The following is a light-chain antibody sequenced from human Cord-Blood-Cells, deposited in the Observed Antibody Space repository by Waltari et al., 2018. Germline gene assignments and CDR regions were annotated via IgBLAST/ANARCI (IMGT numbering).Light chain of an antibody. V-gene: IGLV2-23*02. CDR1: SSAVGSYNL. J-gene: IGLJ3*02. CDR2: EVS. CDR3: CSYAGSSTLV. Sequence: QSALTQPASVSGSPGQSITIPCTGTSSAVGSYNLVSWYQQHPGKAPKLMIYEVSKRPSGVSNRFSGSKSGNTASLTISGLQAEDEADYYCCSYAGSSTLVFGGGTKLTVL.